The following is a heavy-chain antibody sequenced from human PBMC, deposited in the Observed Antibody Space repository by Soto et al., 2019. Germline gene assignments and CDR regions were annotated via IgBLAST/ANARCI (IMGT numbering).Heavy chain of an antibody. Sequence: QVQLQESGPGLVKPSETLSLTCTVSGGSISSYYWSWIRQPPGKGLEWIGYIYYSGSTYYNPSLKRRVTISVDTSKNQFSLKLSSVTAADTAVYYCAREGTTVDSYYYYGMDVWGQGTTVTVSS. CDR2: IYYSGST. J-gene: IGHJ6*02. V-gene: IGHV4-59*01. D-gene: IGHD1-1*01. CDR1: GGSISSYY. CDR3: AREGTTVDSYYYYGMDV.